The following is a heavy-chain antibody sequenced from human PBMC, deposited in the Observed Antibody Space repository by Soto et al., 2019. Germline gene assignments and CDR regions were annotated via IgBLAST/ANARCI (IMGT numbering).Heavy chain of an antibody. J-gene: IGHJ4*02. D-gene: IGHD3-10*01. Sequence: QVQLVQSGAEVKKPGASVKVSCKASGYTFTSYYMHWVRQAPGQGLEWMGIINPSGGSTSYAQKFQGRVSMTRDTSTSTVYMELSSLRSEDTAVYYCARAHRGGYYFDYWGQGTLVTVSS. CDR1: GYTFTSYY. CDR2: INPSGGST. CDR3: ARAHRGGYYFDY. V-gene: IGHV1-46*03.